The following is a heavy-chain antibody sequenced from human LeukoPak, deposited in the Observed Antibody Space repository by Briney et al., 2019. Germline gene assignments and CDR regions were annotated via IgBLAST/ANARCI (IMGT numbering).Heavy chain of an antibody. CDR3: ARDPSYYDSSGYYSDNWFDP. CDR2: INPNSGGT. D-gene: IGHD3-22*01. CDR1: GYTFTGYY. J-gene: IGHJ5*02. Sequence: ASVKVSCKASGYTFTGYYMHWARQAPGQGLEWMGRINPNSGGTNYAQKFQGRVTMTRDTSISTAYMELSRLRSDNTAVYYCARDPSYYDSSGYYSDNWFDPWGQGTLVTVSS. V-gene: IGHV1-2*06.